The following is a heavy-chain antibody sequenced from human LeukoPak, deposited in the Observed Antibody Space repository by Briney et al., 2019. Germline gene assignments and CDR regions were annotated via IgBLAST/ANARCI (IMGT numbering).Heavy chain of an antibody. CDR3: AKAVHSSSSWQIDY. J-gene: IGHJ4*02. Sequence: GGSLRLSCEVSGFTFSSYAMHWVRQSPGKGLEWVAVISYDGSYKYYADSVKGRFTISRDNSKNTLYPQMNSLRAEDTAVFYCAKAVHSSSSWQIDYWGQGTLVTVSS. V-gene: IGHV3-30*18. CDR1: GFTFSSYA. D-gene: IGHD6-6*01. CDR2: ISYDGSYK.